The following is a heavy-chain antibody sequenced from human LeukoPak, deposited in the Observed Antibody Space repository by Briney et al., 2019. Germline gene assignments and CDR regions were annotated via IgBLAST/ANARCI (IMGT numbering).Heavy chain of an antibody. D-gene: IGHD4-11*01. CDR3: ARLLTTGDWFDP. CDR1: GGSISSGGYY. J-gene: IGHJ5*02. CDR2: IYYSGST. V-gene: IGHV4-61*08. Sequence: PSQTLSLTCTVSGGSISSGGYYWSWIRQPPGKGLEWIGYIYYSGSTNYNPSLKSRVTISVDTSKSQFSLKLSSVTAADTAVYYCARLLTTGDWFDPWGQGTLVTVSS.